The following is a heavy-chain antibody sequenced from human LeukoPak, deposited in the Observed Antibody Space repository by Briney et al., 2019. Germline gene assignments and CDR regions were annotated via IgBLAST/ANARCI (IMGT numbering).Heavy chain of an antibody. CDR3: ARRIAFGEYYFDY. Sequence: GSLRLSCAASGFTFSSHWMSWVRQPPGKGLEWIGEINHSGSTNYNPSLKSRVTISVDTSKNQFSLKLSSVTAADTAVYYCARRIAFGEYYFDYWGQGTLVTVSS. CDR2: INHSGST. D-gene: IGHD3-10*01. CDR1: GFTFSSHW. V-gene: IGHV4-34*01. J-gene: IGHJ4*02.